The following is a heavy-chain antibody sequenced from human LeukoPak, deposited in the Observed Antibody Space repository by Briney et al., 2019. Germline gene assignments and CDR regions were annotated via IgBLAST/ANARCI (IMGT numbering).Heavy chain of an antibody. CDR3: ARAVGWLQSLDY. J-gene: IGHJ4*02. CDR1: GFSLRSFW. CDR2: INGDGSST. D-gene: IGHD5-24*01. Sequence: GGSLRLSCAASGFSLRSFWMHWVRQAPGNGLVWVSRINGDGSSTSYADSVKGRFTISRDNAKNSLYLQMNSLRDEDTAVYYCARAVGWLQSLDYWGQGTLVTVSS. V-gene: IGHV3-74*01.